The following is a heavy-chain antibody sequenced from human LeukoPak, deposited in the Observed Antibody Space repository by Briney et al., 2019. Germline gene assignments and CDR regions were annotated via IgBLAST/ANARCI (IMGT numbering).Heavy chain of an antibody. CDR2: IRYDGSNK. CDR3: AKDLLRYYYGSGNTFFDY. J-gene: IGHJ4*02. D-gene: IGHD3-10*01. Sequence: GGSLRLSCAASGFTFSSYGMHWVRQAPGKGLEWVAFIRYDGSNKYYADSVKGRFTISRDNSKNTLYLQMNSLRAEDTAVYYCAKDLLRYYYGSGNTFFDYWGQGTLVTVSS. V-gene: IGHV3-30*02. CDR1: GFTFSSYG.